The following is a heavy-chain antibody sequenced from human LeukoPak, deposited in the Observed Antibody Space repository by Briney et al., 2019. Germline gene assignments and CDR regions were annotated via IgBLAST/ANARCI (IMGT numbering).Heavy chain of an antibody. CDR1: GYTFTSYA. V-gene: IGHV1-18*01. J-gene: IGHJ4*02. CDR2: ISAYNGNT. D-gene: IGHD1-7*01. CDR3: ARGDWNYDY. Sequence: ASVKVSCKASGYTFTSYAFRWVRQAPGQGLEWMGWISAYNGNTNYAQKLQGRVTMTTDTSTTTLYMELRSLRSDDTAVYYCARGDWNYDYWGQGTLVTVSS.